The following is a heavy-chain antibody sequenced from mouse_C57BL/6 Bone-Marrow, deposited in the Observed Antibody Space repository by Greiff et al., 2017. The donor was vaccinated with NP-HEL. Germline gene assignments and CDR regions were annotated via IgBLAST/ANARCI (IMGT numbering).Heavy chain of an antibody. CDR2: IYPGSGNT. J-gene: IGHJ4*01. CDR3: ARLIYYGYDDYAMDY. D-gene: IGHD2-2*01. V-gene: IGHV1-76*01. Sequence: QVHVKQSGAELVRPGASVKLSCKASGYTFTDYYINWVKQRPGQGLEWIARIYPGSGNTYYNEKFKGKATLTAEKSSSTAYMQLSSLTSEDSAVYFCARLIYYGYDDYAMDYWGQGTSVTVSS. CDR1: GYTFTDYY.